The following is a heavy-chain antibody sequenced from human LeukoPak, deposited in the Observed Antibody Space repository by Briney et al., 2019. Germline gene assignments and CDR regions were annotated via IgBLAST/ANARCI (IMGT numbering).Heavy chain of an antibody. D-gene: IGHD2-2*01. Sequence: GGSLRLSCAASGFTFSNYSTNWVRQAPGKGLEWVSSISSSSSYIYYADSVKGRFTISRDNAKNSLYLQMNSLRAEDTAVYYCARFSGYCSSTSCTPGDWGQGTLVTVSS. V-gene: IGHV3-21*01. CDR2: ISSSSSYI. CDR3: ARFSGYCSSTSCTPGD. CDR1: GFTFSNYS. J-gene: IGHJ4*02.